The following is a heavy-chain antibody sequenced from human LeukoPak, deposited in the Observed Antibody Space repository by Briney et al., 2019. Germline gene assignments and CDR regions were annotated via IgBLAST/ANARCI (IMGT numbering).Heavy chain of an antibody. D-gene: IGHD6-19*01. CDR3: ARENNSGWYRKAAFDD. CDR1: GYTFTGYY. Sequence: ASVKVSCKASGYTFTGYYIHWVRQAPGQGLEWMGWINPNGGGTNYAQKFQGRVTLTRDTSISTAYMEVSSLESDDTAVYYCARENNSGWYRKAAFDDWGQGTLVTVTS. CDR2: INPNGGGT. V-gene: IGHV1-2*02. J-gene: IGHJ4*02.